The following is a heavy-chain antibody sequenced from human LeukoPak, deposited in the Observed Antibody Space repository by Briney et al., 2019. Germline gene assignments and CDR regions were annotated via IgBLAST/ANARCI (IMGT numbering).Heavy chain of an antibody. CDR3: ARRFDTSGWVDY. CDR2: INHSGST. D-gene: IGHD6-19*01. V-gene: IGHV4-34*01. J-gene: IGHJ4*02. CDR1: GGSFSGYY. Sequence: SETLSLTCAVYGGSFSGYYWSWIRQPPGKGLEWIGEINHSGSTNYNPSLKSRVTISVDTSKNQFALKLTSVTAADTAVYYCARRFDTSGWVDYWGQGTLVTVSS.